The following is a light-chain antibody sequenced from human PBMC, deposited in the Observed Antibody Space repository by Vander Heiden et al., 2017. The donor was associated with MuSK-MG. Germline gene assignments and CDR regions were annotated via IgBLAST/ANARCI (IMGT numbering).Light chain of an antibody. CDR1: QTSSSY. Sequence: PSATLAALGDRGTIPCRASQTSSSYLIWYQQKPAKAPKLLLYAAATMQSGGPSRWSGSGSWTDYFPPISSRQPEDFATEYCHQHYSTSHTFGQGTKLEIK. J-gene: IGKJ2*01. CDR3: HQHYSTSHT. V-gene: IGKV1-NL1*01. CDR2: AAA.